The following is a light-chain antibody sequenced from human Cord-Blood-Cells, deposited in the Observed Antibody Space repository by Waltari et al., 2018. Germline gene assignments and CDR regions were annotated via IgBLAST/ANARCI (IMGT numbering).Light chain of an antibody. CDR3: CSYAGSSTLV. J-gene: IGLJ3*02. V-gene: IGLV2-23*01. Sequence: QSALTQPASVSGSPGQSITISCTGTSSDVVSYNLVSWYQQHPGKAPKLMIYEGSKRPSGVSNRCSGSKSGNTASLTISGLQAEDEADYYCCSYAGSSTLVFGGGTKLTVL. CDR2: EGS. CDR1: SSDVVSYNL.